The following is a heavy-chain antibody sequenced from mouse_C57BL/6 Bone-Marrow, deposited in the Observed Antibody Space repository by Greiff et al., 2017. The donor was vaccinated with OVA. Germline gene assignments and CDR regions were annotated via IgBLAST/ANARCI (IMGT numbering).Heavy chain of an antibody. V-gene: IGHV1-62-2*01. CDR3: ARHGYYYGSSPSYAMDY. Sequence: QVQLKQSGAELVKPGASVKLSCKASGYTFTEYTIHWVKQRSGQGLEWIGWFYPGSGSIKYNEKFKDKATLTADKSSSTVYMELSRLTSEDSAVYFCARHGYYYGSSPSYAMDYWGQGTSVTVSS. D-gene: IGHD1-1*01. J-gene: IGHJ4*01. CDR2: FYPGSGSI. CDR1: GYTFTEYT.